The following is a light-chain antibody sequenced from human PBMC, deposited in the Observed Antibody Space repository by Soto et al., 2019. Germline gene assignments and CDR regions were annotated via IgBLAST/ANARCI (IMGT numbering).Light chain of an antibody. Sequence: QSALTQPASVSGSPGQSIAISCSGTSSDVGGYNYVSWYQQHPGRAPKLLIYEVSYRPSGVSNRFSASKSGNTASLTISGLQAEDEADYYCSSYTSSSTLLFGTGTKVTVL. CDR1: SSDVGGYNY. CDR3: SSYTSSSTLL. CDR2: EVS. J-gene: IGLJ1*01. V-gene: IGLV2-14*01.